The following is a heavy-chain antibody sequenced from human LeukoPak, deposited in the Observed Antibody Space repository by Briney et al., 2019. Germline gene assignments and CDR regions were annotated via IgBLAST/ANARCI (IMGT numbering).Heavy chain of an antibody. Sequence: PGGSLRLSCAASGFTVSSNYMSWVRQPPGKGLEWIGSIYYSGSTYYNPSLKSRVTISVDTSKNQFSLQLNSVTPEDTAVYYCARENDIAVAGTFDYWGQGTLVTVSS. CDR1: GFTVSSNY. CDR2: IYYSGST. V-gene: IGHV4-39*07. J-gene: IGHJ4*02. CDR3: ARENDIAVAGTFDY. D-gene: IGHD6-19*01.